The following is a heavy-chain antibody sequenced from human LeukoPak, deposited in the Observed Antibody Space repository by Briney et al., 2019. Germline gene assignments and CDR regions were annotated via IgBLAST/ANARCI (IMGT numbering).Heavy chain of an antibody. CDR2: ISGSGSST. CDR3: AKDGYSSGWHHLYYFDY. V-gene: IGHV3-23*01. Sequence: GGSLRLSCAASGFTFSSYAMSWVRQAPGKGLEWVSAISGSGSSTSYADSVKGRFTISRDNSKNTLYLQMNSLRAEDTAIYHCAKDGYSSGWHHLYYFDYWGQGTLVTVSS. J-gene: IGHJ4*02. D-gene: IGHD6-19*01. CDR1: GFTFSSYA.